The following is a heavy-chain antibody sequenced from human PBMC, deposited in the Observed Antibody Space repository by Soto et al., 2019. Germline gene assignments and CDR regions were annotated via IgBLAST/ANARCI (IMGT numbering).Heavy chain of an antibody. Sequence: QVQLVESGGGVVQPGRSLRLSCAGSGFRFSSYGMHWVRQAPGKGLEWVAVISYDGGNTYYADSVKGRFTISRDNSKNTLYLQMDSLRADDTAVYHCAKDLSHLGRNCLDSWGQGTLVTVSS. CDR1: GFRFSSYG. V-gene: IGHV3-30*18. D-gene: IGHD3-16*01. J-gene: IGHJ4*02. CDR2: ISYDGGNT. CDR3: AKDLSHLGRNCLDS.